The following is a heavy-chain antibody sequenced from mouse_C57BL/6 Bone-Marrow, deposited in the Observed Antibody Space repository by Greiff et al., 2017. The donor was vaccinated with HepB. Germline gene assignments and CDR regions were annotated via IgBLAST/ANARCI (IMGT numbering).Heavy chain of an antibody. J-gene: IGHJ4*01. CDR2: ISSGSSTI. CDR1: GFTFSDYG. D-gene: IGHD2-4*01. Sequence: EVKLMESGGGLVKPGGSLKLSCAASGFTFSDYGMHWVRQAPEKGLEWVAYISSGSSTIYYADTVKGRFTISGDNAKNTLFMQMTSLRSEDTAMYYCARTITTCYYAMDYWGQGTSVTVSS. V-gene: IGHV5-17*01. CDR3: ARTITTCYYAMDY.